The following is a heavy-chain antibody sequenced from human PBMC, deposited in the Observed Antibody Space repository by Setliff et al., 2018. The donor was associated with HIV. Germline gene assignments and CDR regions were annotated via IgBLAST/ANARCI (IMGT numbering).Heavy chain of an antibody. CDR2: VYTSGST. CDR3: ARDHTSGSLDF. Sequence: SSETLSLTCTVSGGSISSGSYYWSWIRQPAGRGPEWIGRVYTSGSTTYNPSLQSRVTISVDTSKNQFSLKMSSVTAADTAVYYCARDHTSGSLDFWGQGTLVTVSS. D-gene: IGHD3-10*01. CDR1: GGSISSGSYY. J-gene: IGHJ4*02. V-gene: IGHV4-61*02.